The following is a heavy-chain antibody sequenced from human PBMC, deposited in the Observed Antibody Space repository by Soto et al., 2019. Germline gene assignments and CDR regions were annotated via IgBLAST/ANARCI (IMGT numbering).Heavy chain of an antibody. CDR2: IYSGGST. D-gene: IGHD5-12*01. J-gene: IGHJ5*02. CDR3: ARQYSGYEENWFDP. Sequence: GGSLRLSCAASGFTVSSNYMSWVRQAPGKGLEWVSVIYSGGSTYYADSVKGRFTISSNNSKNTLYLKMNSLRAEDTAVYYCARQYSGYEENWFDPWGQGTLVTVSS. V-gene: IGHV3-53*04. CDR1: GFTVSSNY.